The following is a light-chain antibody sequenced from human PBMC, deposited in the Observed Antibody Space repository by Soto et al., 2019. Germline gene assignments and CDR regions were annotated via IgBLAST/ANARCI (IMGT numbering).Light chain of an antibody. J-gene: IGKJ4*01. CDR3: QQRSSWPLT. CDR2: GAA. CDR1: QSVFSS. V-gene: IGKV3-15*01. Sequence: EIVMTQSPDTLSVSPGERATLSCRASQSVFSSLAWYQQKPGQAPRLLIYGAATRATGIPARFSGSGSGTEFTLTISSLQSEDFAVYYCQQRSSWPLTVGGGTKVDIK.